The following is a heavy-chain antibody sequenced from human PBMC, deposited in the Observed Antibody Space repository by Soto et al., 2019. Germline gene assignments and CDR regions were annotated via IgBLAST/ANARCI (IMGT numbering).Heavy chain of an antibody. CDR2: INHSGST. V-gene: IGHV4-34*01. Sequence: SETLSLTCAVYGGSFSGYYWSWIRQPPGKGLEWIGEINHSGSTNYNPSLKSRVTISVDTSKNQFSLKLSSVTAADTAVYYCATYGSGSYSYYYYYMDVWGKGTTVTVSS. D-gene: IGHD3-10*01. CDR3: ATYGSGSYSYYYYYMDV. J-gene: IGHJ6*03. CDR1: GGSFSGYY.